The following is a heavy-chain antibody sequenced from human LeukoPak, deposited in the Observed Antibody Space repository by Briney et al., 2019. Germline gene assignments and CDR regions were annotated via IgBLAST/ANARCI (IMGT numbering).Heavy chain of an antibody. CDR3: ARDLGWRVTASSFDY. CDR1: GFTFDDYA. Sequence: QPGGSLRLSCAASGFTFDDYAMHWVRQAPGKGLEWVSGISWNSGSIGYADSVKGRFTISRDNAKNSLYLQMNSLRAEDTAVYYCARDLGWRVTASSFDYWGQGTLVTVSS. V-gene: IGHV3-9*01. D-gene: IGHD2-21*02. J-gene: IGHJ4*02. CDR2: ISWNSGSI.